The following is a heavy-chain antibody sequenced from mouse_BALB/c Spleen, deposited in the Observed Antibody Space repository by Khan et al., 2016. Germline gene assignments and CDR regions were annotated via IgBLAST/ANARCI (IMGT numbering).Heavy chain of an antibody. J-gene: IGHJ3*01. CDR3: ARSPYGYDGGFAY. D-gene: IGHD2-2*01. V-gene: IGHV14-3*02. CDR1: GFNIKDTY. Sequence: VQLQQSGAELVKPGASVKLSCTASGFNIKDTYMHWVKQRPEQGLEWIGRIDPANGNTKYDPKFQGKATITADTSSNTAYLQLSSLTSEDTAVYYGARSPYGYDGGFAYWGQGTLVTVSA. CDR2: IDPANGNT.